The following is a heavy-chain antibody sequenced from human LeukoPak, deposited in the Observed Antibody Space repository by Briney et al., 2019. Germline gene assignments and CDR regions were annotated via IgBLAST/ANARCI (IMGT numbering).Heavy chain of an antibody. CDR1: GFTFSSYA. D-gene: IGHD2-2*01. J-gene: IGHJ4*02. CDR3: ARALVVVPAAHFDY. Sequence: PGRSLRLSCAASGFTFSSYAMHWVRQAPGKGLEWVAVISYDGSNKYYADSVRGRFTISRDNSKNTLYLQMNSLRAEDTAVYYCARALVVVPAAHFDYWGQGTLVTVSS. V-gene: IGHV3-30-3*01. CDR2: ISYDGSNK.